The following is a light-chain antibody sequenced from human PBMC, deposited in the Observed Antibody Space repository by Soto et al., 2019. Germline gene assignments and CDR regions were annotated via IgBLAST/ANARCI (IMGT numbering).Light chain of an antibody. J-gene: IGKJ4*01. Sequence: DIQMTQSPSSLAASVGDRVTIICRASQNINSYLAWVQQKPGKAPKSLIYAATCLQSGVPSRFSGSGSGTDFSLTISSLQPEDAATYYCQQYERYNPSFGGGTKLEI. V-gene: IGKV1-16*01. CDR3: QQYERYNPS. CDR1: QNINSY. CDR2: AAT.